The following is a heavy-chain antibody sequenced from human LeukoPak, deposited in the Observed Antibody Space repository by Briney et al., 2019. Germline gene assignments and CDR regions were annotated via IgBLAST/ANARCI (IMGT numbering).Heavy chain of an antibody. CDR2: IIPILGIA. V-gene: IGHV1-69*04. CDR1: GGTFSSYA. CDR3: AGEYSSSLGYYYYGMDV. J-gene: IGHJ6*02. Sequence: SVKVSCKASGGTFSSYAISWVRQASGQGLEWMGRIIPILGIANYAQKFQGRVTITADKSTSTAYMELGSLRSEDTAVYYCAGEYSSSLGYYYYGMDVWGQGTTVTVSS. D-gene: IGHD6-6*01.